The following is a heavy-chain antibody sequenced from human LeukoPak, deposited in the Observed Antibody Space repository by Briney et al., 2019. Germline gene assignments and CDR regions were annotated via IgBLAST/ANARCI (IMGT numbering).Heavy chain of an antibody. V-gene: IGHV3-21*01. J-gene: IGHJ4*02. Sequence: GGSLRLSCAASGFTFSSYSMNWVRQAPGKGLEWVSSISSSSSYIYYADSVKGRFTISRDNAKNSLYLQMNSLRAEDTAVYYCARHYGSGSYYTDYWGQGTLVTVSS. CDR2: ISSSSSYI. CDR3: ARHYGSGSYYTDY. CDR1: GFTFSSYS. D-gene: IGHD3-10*01.